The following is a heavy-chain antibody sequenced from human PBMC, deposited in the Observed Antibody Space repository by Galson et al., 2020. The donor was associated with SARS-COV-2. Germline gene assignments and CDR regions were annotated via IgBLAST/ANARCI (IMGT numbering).Heavy chain of an antibody. D-gene: IGHD5-12*01. CDR1: GFNFDDYA. V-gene: IGHV3-9*01. CDR2: LSWNSGSI. Sequence: TGGSLRLSCAASGFNFDDYAMHWVRQAPGKGLEWVSGLSWNSGSIGYADSVKGRFTISRDNAKNSLYLQMNSLRAEDTALYYCAKDIGYSGYGPGDYWGQGTLVTVSS. CDR3: AKDIGYSGYGPGDY. J-gene: IGHJ4*02.